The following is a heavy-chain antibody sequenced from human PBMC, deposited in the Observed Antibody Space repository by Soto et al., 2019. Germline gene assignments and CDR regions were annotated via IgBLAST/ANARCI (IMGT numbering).Heavy chain of an antibody. Sequence: PGGSLRLSCAASGFTFSGYGMHWVRQAPGKGLEWVSFVSNNGRNQYYADSVKGRFTISRDNSNNTLYLEMSSLRTEDTAVYYCAKDWPATVSGVIKRALNIWGQGTLVTVSS. D-gene: IGHD3-10*01. CDR2: VSNNGRNQ. CDR1: GFTFSGYG. CDR3: AKDWPATVSGVIKRALNI. V-gene: IGHV3-30*18. J-gene: IGHJ4*01.